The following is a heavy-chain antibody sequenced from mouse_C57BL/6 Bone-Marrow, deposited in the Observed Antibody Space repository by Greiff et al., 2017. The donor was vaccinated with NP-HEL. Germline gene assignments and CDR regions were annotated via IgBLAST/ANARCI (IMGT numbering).Heavy chain of an antibody. Sequence: QVQLKESGPGLVQPSQSLSLTCTVSGFSLTSYGVHWVRQSPGKGLEWLGVIWRGGSTDYNAAFMSRLSITKDNSKSHVFFKMNSLQADDTAIYYCAKTPYYYGSSYGFAYWGQGTLVTVSA. CDR3: AKTPYYYGSSYGFAY. D-gene: IGHD1-1*01. V-gene: IGHV2-5*01. CDR2: IWRGGST. CDR1: GFSLTSYG. J-gene: IGHJ3*01.